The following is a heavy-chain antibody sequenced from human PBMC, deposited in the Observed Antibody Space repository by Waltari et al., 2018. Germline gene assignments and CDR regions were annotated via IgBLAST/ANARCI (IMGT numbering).Heavy chain of an antibody. J-gene: IGHJ3*02. D-gene: IGHD1-1*01. CDR2: IYTSGSP. CDR1: DDSMASFY. V-gene: IGHV4-4*07. CDR3: ARTTGARHDAFDI. Sequence: QVQLQESGRRLVKTSETLSLTCSFSDDSMASFYWSWIRQTAGKGLEWLGHIYTSGSPDYNPSLRGRVSMSIDNSRNQFSLNLISVTTADTAIYYCARTTGARHDAFDIWGQGTLVTVSS.